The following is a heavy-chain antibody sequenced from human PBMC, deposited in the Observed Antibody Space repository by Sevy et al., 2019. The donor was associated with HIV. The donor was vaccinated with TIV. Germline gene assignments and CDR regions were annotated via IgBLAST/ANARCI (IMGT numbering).Heavy chain of an antibody. CDR2: ISGTSRTI. J-gene: IGHJ4*02. D-gene: IGHD6-19*01. CDR1: GFTFSTYS. V-gene: IGHV3-48*01. CDR3: AKDSSGSGNYLDY. Sequence: GGSLRLSSAASGFTFSTYSMNWVRRAPGKGLEWVSYISGTSRTIYYADSVKGRFTISRDNAKNSLYLQMNSLRAEDSALYYCAKDSSGSGNYLDYWGQGILVTVSS.